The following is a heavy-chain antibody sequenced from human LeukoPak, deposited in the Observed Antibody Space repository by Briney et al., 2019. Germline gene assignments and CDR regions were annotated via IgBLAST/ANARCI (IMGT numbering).Heavy chain of an antibody. V-gene: IGHV3-23*01. Sequence: GGSLRLSCAASGFTFSSYAMSWVRQAPGKGLEWVSAISGSGGSTYYADSVKGRFTISGDNSKNTLYLQMNSLRAEDTAVYYCAGGKKVVVTSFDYWGQGTLVTVSS. D-gene: IGHD3-22*01. CDR1: GFTFSSYA. J-gene: IGHJ4*02. CDR2: ISGSGGST. CDR3: AGGKKVVVTSFDY.